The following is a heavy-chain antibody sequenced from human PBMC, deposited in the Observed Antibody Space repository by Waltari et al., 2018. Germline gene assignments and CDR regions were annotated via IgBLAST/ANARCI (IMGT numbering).Heavy chain of an antibody. CDR3: ARDDGSGGIDY. CDR1: GFTFSSYR. V-gene: IGHV3-48*04. D-gene: IGHD3-22*01. Sequence: DVQLVESGGGLVQPGGSLRLSCAASGFTFSSYRTHWVRQAPGKGLEWVSYISRRSTTIYYADSVRGRFTISRDNAKNSLYLQINSLRVDDTAVYYCARDDGSGGIDYWGQGTLVTVPS. CDR2: ISRRSTTI. J-gene: IGHJ4*02.